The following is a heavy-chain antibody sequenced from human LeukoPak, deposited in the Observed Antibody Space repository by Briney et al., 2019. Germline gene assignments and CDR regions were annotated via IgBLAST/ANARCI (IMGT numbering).Heavy chain of an antibody. CDR1: GYTLTELS. D-gene: IGHD3-22*01. CDR3: ATGLDSSGYPQLDY. Sequence: GASVKASCRVSGYTLTELSMHWVRQAPGNGLEWRGGFDPEDGETIYAQKFQGRATMTEDTSTDTAYMELSSLRSEDTAVYYCATGLDSSGYPQLDYWGQGTLVTVSS. J-gene: IGHJ4*02. V-gene: IGHV1-24*01. CDR2: FDPEDGET.